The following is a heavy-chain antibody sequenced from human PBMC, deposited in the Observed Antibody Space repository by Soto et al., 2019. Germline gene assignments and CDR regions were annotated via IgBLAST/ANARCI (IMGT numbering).Heavy chain of an antibody. J-gene: IGHJ4*02. CDR3: ARQRLWGTSGYYYFEN. Sequence: RGESLKISCNGSGHIFSNYWIGWVRQMPGKGLEWMGIIYPGDSDTRYSPSFQGQVTITVDKSINTAYLQWSRLKASDTAIYYCARQRLWGTSGYYYFENWGQGTLVTVSS. D-gene: IGHD3-22*01. CDR2: IYPGDSDT. V-gene: IGHV5-51*01. CDR1: GHIFSNYW.